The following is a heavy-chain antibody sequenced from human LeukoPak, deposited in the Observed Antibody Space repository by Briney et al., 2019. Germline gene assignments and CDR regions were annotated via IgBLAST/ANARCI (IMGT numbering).Heavy chain of an antibody. J-gene: IGHJ4*02. V-gene: IGHV1-18*01. CDR1: GYSFTSYH. CDR2: ISTDTAST. CDR3: ARDAGVVVVPAAPIL. Sequence: ASVKVSCKAAGYSFTSYHFSWVRQAPGQGLEWMGWISTDTASTNYAQKLQGRVTMTTDTSTSTAYMELRSLRSDDTAVYYCARDAGVVVVPAAPILWGQGTLVTVSS. D-gene: IGHD2-2*01.